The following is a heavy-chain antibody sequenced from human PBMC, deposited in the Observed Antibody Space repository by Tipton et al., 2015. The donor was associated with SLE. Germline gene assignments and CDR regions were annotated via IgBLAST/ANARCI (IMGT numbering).Heavy chain of an antibody. CDR2: TYYRSKWYN. J-gene: IGHJ3*02. D-gene: IGHD6-13*01. CDR1: GDSVSSNSAA. CDR3: ARGGAAGTGGAFCT. Sequence: GLVKPSQTLSLTCAISGDSVSSNSAAWNWIRQSPSRGLEWLGRTYYRSKWYNDYAVSVKSRITINPDTSKNQFYLQLNSVTPDDTSVYYCARGGAAGTGGAFCTWGQGTMVTVSS. V-gene: IGHV6-1*01.